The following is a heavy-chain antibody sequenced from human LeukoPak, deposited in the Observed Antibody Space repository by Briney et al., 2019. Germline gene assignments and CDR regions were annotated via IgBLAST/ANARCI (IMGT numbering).Heavy chain of an antibody. V-gene: IGHV3-53*01. D-gene: IGHD3-22*01. CDR3: ARKYYYDGSGSDAFDI. CDR2: IYSGGNT. Sequence: GGSLRLSCAASGFTVSSNYMSGVRQTPGKGLEWVSVIYSGGNTYYADSVKGRFTISRDNSKNTLYLQMNSLRAEDTAMYYCARKYYYDGSGSDAFDIWGQGTMVTVSS. CDR1: GFTVSSNY. J-gene: IGHJ3*02.